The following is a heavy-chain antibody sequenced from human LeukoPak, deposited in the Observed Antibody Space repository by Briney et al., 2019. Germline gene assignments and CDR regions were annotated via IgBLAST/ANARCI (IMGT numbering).Heavy chain of an antibody. V-gene: IGHV3-11*04. D-gene: IGHD6-6*01. CDR1: GFTFSDYY. Sequence: GGSLRLSCAASGFTFSDYYMSWIRQAPGKGLEWVSYISSSGSTIYYADSVKGRFTISRDNAKNSLYLQMNSLRAEDTAVYYCARSVYSSSSYYYYYMDVWGKGTTVTVS. CDR2: ISSSGSTI. CDR3: ARSVYSSSSYYYYYMDV. J-gene: IGHJ6*03.